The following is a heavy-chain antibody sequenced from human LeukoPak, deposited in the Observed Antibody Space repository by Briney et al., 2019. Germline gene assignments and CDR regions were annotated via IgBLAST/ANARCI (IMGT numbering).Heavy chain of an antibody. Sequence: GGSLRLSCAASVFTFSSYGMHWVRQAPRKGLEWVAVIWYDGSNKYYADSVKGRFTISRDNSKNTLYLQMNSLRAEDTAVYYCASAGIAAAGTGLTDYWGQGTLVTVSS. CDR1: VFTFSSYG. J-gene: IGHJ4*02. CDR2: IWYDGSNK. D-gene: IGHD6-13*01. V-gene: IGHV3-33*01. CDR3: ASAGIAAAGTGLTDY.